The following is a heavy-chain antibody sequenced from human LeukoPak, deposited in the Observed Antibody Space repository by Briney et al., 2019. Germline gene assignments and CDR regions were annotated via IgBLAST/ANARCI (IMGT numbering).Heavy chain of an antibody. CDR3: ARVRYQTADY. Sequence: TGGSLRLSCAASGFTFSSYEMNWVRQAPGKGLEWVSYISSSGTTIHYADSVKGRFTISRVNAKNSVYLQMNSLRVEDTAVYYCARVRYQTADYWGQGTLVTVSS. V-gene: IGHV3-48*03. D-gene: IGHD3-16*02. CDR1: GFTFSSYE. J-gene: IGHJ4*02. CDR2: ISSSGTTI.